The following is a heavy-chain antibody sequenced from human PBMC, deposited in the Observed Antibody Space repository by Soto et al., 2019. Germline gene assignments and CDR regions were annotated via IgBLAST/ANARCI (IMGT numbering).Heavy chain of an antibody. D-gene: IGHD2-21*02. CDR2: ISVSVGST. CDR1: GFPFAPST. CDR3: AKRDVPHSTSNAYFYDH. V-gene: IGHV3-23*01. J-gene: IGHJ4*02. Sequence: GGSLRLSCAASGFPFAPSTMSWVRQAPGKGLEWVSTISVSVGSTYSADSVQGRFTVSSDISDNTLFLRMTSLTADDTAVYFCAKRDVPHSTSNAYFYDHWGRGVLVTVSS.